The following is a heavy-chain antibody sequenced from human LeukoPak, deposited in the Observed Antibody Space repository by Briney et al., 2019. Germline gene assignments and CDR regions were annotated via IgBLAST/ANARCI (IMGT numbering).Heavy chain of an antibody. CDR1: GFTLSSYA. CDR2: ISSNGGST. D-gene: IGHD5-24*01. Sequence: GGSLRLSCAASGFTLSSYAMHWVRQAPGKGLEYVSAISSNGGSTYYANSVKGRFTISRDNSKNTLYLQMGSLRAEDMAVYYCARGGGSRDGYNWSLFRGQGTLVTVSS. CDR3: ARGGGSRDGYNWSLF. J-gene: IGHJ4*02. V-gene: IGHV3-64*01.